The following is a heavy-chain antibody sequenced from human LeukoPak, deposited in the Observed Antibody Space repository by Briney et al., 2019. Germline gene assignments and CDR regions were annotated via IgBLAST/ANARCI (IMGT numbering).Heavy chain of an antibody. Sequence: GGSLRLSCAASGFTFSNYWMSWVRQAPGKGLEWVANIRQDGNEKYYVDSVKGRFTISRDNAKISLHLQMNSLRAEDTAIYYCARDVRLRSMDVWGQGTTVTVSS. CDR3: ARDVRLRSMDV. V-gene: IGHV3-7*03. D-gene: IGHD3-10*02. J-gene: IGHJ6*02. CDR1: GFTFSNYW. CDR2: IRQDGNEK.